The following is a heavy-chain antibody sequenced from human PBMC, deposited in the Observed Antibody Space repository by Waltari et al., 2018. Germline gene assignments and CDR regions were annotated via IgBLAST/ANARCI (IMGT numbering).Heavy chain of an antibody. V-gene: IGHV3-74*01. CDR2: INSDGSST. CDR3: RSDDSNGPLDY. J-gene: IGHJ4*02. D-gene: IGHD3-22*01. Sequence: EVQLVESGGGLVQSGGSLRLSCAASGFTFSNYWMHWVRQTPGKGLVWVSQINSDGSSTSYADSVKGRFTISRDNAKNTLYLQMNSLRAEDTAVYYCRSDDSNGPLDYWGQGTLVIVSS. CDR1: GFTFSNYW.